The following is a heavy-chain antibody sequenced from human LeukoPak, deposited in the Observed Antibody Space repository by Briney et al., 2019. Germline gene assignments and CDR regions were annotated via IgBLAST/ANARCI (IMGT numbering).Heavy chain of an antibody. V-gene: IGHV3-33*01. CDR3: ARDSLGGSYPVIDY. J-gene: IGHJ4*02. CDR1: GFTFSSYG. CDR2: IWYDGSNK. Sequence: GRSLRLSCAASGFTFSSYGMHWVRQAPGKGLEWVAVIWYDGSNKYYADSVKGRFTISRDNSKNTLYLQMNSLRAEDTAVYYCARDSLGGSYPVIDYGGQGTLVTVS. D-gene: IGHD1-26*01.